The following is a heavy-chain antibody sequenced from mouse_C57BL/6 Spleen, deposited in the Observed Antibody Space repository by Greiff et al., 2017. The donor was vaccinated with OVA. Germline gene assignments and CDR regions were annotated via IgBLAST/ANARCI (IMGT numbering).Heavy chain of an antibody. CDR2: INPNNGGT. V-gene: IGHV1-26*01. D-gene: IGHD3-2*02. CDR3: AREGASSGSWFAY. J-gene: IGHJ3*01. Sequence: EVQLQQSGPELVKPGASVKISCKASGYTFTDYYMNWVKQSHGKSLEWIGDINPNNGGTSYNQKFKGKATLTVDKSSSTAYMELRSLTSEDSAVYYCAREGASSGSWFAYWGQGTLVTVSA. CDR1: GYTFTDYY.